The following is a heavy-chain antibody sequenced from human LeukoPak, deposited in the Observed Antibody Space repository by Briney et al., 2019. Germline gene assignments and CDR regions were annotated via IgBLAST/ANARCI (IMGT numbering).Heavy chain of an antibody. V-gene: IGHV3-48*01. CDR2: ISSSSTI. CDR1: GFTFSSYS. Sequence: LTGGSLRLSCAASGFTFSSYSVNWVRQAPGKGLEWVSYISSSSTIYYADSVKGRFTISRDNAKNSLYLQMNSLRAEDTAVYYCARLGTYRGSSSVSDWFDPWGQGTLVTVSS. D-gene: IGHD6-6*01. J-gene: IGHJ5*02. CDR3: ARLGTYRGSSSVSDWFDP.